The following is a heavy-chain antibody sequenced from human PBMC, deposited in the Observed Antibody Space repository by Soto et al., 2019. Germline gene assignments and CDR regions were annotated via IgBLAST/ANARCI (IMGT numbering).Heavy chain of an antibody. J-gene: IGHJ6*02. CDR3: ASWGNYDFWSGYYCYYGMDV. CDR1: GYTLTELS. V-gene: IGHV1-24*01. CDR2: FDPEDGET. D-gene: IGHD3-3*01. Sequence: ASVKVSCKVSGYTLTELSMHWVRQAPGKGLEWMGGFDPEDGETIYAQKFQGGVTMTENTSTDTAYMELSSLRSEDTAVYDCASWGNYDFWSGYYCYYGMDVWGQGTTVTVSS.